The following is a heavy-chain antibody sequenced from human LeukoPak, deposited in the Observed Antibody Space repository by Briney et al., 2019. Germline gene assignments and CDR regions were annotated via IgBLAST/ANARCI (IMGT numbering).Heavy chain of an antibody. D-gene: IGHD3-3*01. J-gene: IGHJ6*03. V-gene: IGHV1-69*05. CDR1: GGTFSSYA. Sequence: ASVKASCKASGGTFSSYAISWVRQAPGQGLEWMGGIIPIFGTANYAQKFQGRVTITTDESTSTAYMELSSLRSEDTAVYYCARAVTIFGAQRYYYYYMDVWGKGTTVTVSS. CDR2: IIPIFGTA. CDR3: ARAVTIFGAQRYYYYYMDV.